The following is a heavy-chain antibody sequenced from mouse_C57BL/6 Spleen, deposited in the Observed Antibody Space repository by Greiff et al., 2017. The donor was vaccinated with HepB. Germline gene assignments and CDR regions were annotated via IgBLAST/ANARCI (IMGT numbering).Heavy chain of an antibody. CDR1: GFTFSNYW. CDR2: IRLKSDNYAT. CDR3: TDAYYSTHYAMDY. J-gene: IGHJ4*01. D-gene: IGHD2-5*01. V-gene: IGHV6-3*01. Sequence: EVKVEESGGGLVQPGGSMKLSCVASGFTFSNYWMNWVRQSPEKGLEWVAQIRLKSDNYATHYAESVKGRFTISRDDSKSSVYLQMNNLRAEDTGIYYCTDAYYSTHYAMDYWGQGTSVTVSS.